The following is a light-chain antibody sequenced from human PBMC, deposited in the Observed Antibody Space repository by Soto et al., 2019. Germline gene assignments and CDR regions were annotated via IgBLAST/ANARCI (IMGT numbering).Light chain of an antibody. CDR2: GAS. J-gene: IGKJ1*01. CDR3: QQYYNWPGT. CDR1: QSISSD. V-gene: IGKV3-15*01. Sequence: EIVMTQSPATLSVSPGERATLSCRASQSISSDLAWFQQKPGQAPRLLIYGASTRATGILARFSGSGSGTEFTLTISSLQSEDFAVYYCQQYYNWPGTFGQGTKVEIK.